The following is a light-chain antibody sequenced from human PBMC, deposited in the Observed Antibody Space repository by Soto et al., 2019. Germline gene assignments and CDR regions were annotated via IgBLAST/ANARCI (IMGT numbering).Light chain of an antibody. CDR2: KDS. J-gene: IGLJ3*02. V-gene: IGLV3-25*02. Sequence: SYELTQPPSVSVSPGQTARITCSGDALPKQYAYWYQQKPGQAPVVVIYKDSERSSGIPERFSGSSSGTTVTLTISGVQAENDADYYCQSAERVFGGGTKLTVL. CDR3: QSAERV. CDR1: ALPKQY.